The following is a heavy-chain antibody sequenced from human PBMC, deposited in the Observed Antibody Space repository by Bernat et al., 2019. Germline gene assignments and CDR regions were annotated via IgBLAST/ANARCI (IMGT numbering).Heavy chain of an antibody. Sequence: EVQLVESGGGLVQPGGSLRLSCAASGFTLSSYWMHWVRQAPGKGLVWVSRINSDGSSTGYADSVKGRFTISRDNAKNTLYLQMNSLRAEDTAVYYCAKDLDPAIVVVAAVLDYWGQGTLVTVSS. V-gene: IGHV3-74*01. CDR1: GFTLSSYW. CDR2: INSDGSST. CDR3: AKDLDPAIVVVAAVLDY. D-gene: IGHD2-15*01. J-gene: IGHJ4*02.